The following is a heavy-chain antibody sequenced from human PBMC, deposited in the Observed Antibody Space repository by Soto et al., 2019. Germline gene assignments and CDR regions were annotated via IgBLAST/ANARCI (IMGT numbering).Heavy chain of an antibody. J-gene: IGHJ5*02. CDR2: IKQDGSEK. Sequence: FLRLSCAASGFTFSSYWMSWVRQAPGKGLEWVANIKQDGSEKYYVDSVKGRFTISRDNAKNSLYLQMSSLRAEDTAVYYCARIEGLSWFDPWGQGTLVTVSS. CDR3: ARIEGLSWFDP. CDR1: GFTFSSYW. D-gene: IGHD2-15*01. V-gene: IGHV3-7*01.